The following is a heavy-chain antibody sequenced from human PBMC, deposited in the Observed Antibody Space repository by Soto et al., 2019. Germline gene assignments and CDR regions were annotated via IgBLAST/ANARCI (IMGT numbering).Heavy chain of an antibody. D-gene: IGHD3-10*01. V-gene: IGHV4-59*12. J-gene: IGHJ4*02. CDR2: VSYSGRT. CDR1: GVSISSAF. CDR3: ARGSRRGDYFDY. Sequence: SETLSLTCSVSGVSISSAFWSWVRQPAGKGPEYLGYVSYSGRTNYNPSLKSRVTMSVDTSKNQFSLKLSSVTAADTAVYYCARGSRRGDYFDYWGQGTLVTVSS.